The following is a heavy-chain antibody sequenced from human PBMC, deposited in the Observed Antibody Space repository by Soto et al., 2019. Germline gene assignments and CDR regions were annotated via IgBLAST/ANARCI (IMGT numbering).Heavy chain of an antibody. CDR3: AKEMIASTLADFFDY. V-gene: IGHV3-23*01. D-gene: IGHD2-21*01. Sequence: EVQLLESGGGLIQPGGSLRLSCGASGFTFSNYGMTWVRQAPGKGLEWVSTISGSGDRAFYADPVKGRFTISRDNSKNTLYLQMNSLSAEDTAMYYCAKEMIASTLADFFDYWGQGIPVTVSS. CDR1: GFTFSNYG. J-gene: IGHJ4*02. CDR2: ISGSGDRA.